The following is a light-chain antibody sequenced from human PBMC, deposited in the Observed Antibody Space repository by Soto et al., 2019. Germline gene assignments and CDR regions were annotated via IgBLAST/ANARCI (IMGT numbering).Light chain of an antibody. CDR1: QSVSSN. CDR2: AAS. CDR3: QQYNGSPQT. J-gene: IGKJ1*01. Sequence: EILMTQSPGTLSVSPGERATLSCRASQSVSSNLAWYQRKPGQAPRLLIYAASTRHTGIPARFSASGSGTEFTLTISSLQSQDFAVYYCQQYNGSPQTFGQGTKVEIK. V-gene: IGKV3-15*01.